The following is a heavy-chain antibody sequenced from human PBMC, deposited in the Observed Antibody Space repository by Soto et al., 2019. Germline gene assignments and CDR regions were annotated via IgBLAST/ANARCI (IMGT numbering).Heavy chain of an antibody. D-gene: IGHD3-10*01. V-gene: IGHV5-10-1*01. CDR2: IDPSDSYT. CDR3: ARFGHLVPPRYYHYGMDV. Sequence: GESLKISCKGSGYSFTGYWISWVRQMPGKGLEWMGRIDPSDSYTNYSPSFQGHATISADKSISTAYLQWSSLKASDTATYFCARFGHLVPPRYYHYGMDVWGQGTTVPVSS. J-gene: IGHJ6*02. CDR1: GYSFTGYW.